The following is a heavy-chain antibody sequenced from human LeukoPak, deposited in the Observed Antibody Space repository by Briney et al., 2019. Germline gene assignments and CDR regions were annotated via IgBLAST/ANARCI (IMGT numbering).Heavy chain of an antibody. J-gene: IGHJ4*02. Sequence: SETLSLTCTVSGGSISSYYWSWIRQPPGKGLEWIGYIYYSGSTNYNPSLKSRVTISVDTSKNQFSLKLSSVTAADTAVYYCALAVRRLGDYWGQGTLVTVSS. V-gene: IGHV4-59*08. CDR3: ALAVRRLGDY. CDR1: GGSISSYY. D-gene: IGHD6-19*01. CDR2: IYYSGST.